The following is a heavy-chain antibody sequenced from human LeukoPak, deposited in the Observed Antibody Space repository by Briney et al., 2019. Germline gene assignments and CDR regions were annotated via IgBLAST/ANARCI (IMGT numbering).Heavy chain of an antibody. CDR2: ISAYNGNT. CDR3: ARRRTGRGYSYGYYYMDV. Sequence: ASVEVSCKASGYTFTSYGISWVRQAPGQGLEWMGWISAYNGNTNYAQKLQGRVTMTTDTSTSTAYMELRSLRSDDTAVYYCARRRTGRGYSYGYYYMDVWGKGTTVTVSS. D-gene: IGHD5-18*01. V-gene: IGHV1-18*01. J-gene: IGHJ6*03. CDR1: GYTFTSYG.